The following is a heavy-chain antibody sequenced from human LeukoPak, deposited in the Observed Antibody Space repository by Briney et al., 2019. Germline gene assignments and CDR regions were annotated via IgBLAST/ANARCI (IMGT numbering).Heavy chain of an antibody. D-gene: IGHD2-2*01. Sequence: GGSLRLSCAASGFTFSSYGMHWVRQAPGKGLEWVSSIGSSSSFMYYADSVKGRFTISRDNANNSLYLQMNSLRAEDTAVYYCARRREKGVVVQAAMSFDYWGQGTLVTVSS. CDR3: ARRREKGVVVQAAMSFDY. J-gene: IGHJ4*02. V-gene: IGHV3-21*01. CDR1: GFTFSSYG. CDR2: IGSSSSFM.